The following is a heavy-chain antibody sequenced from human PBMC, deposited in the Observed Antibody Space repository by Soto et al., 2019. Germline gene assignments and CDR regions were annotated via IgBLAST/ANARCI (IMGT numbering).Heavy chain of an antibody. Sequence: GYSLKLSCTGSGYIFTSYWISWVHQMPGKGLEWMGRIDPSDSYTNYSPSFQGHVTISADKSISTAYLQWSSLKASDTAMYYCARRDYYYGMDVWGQGTTVTVS. J-gene: IGHJ6*02. CDR2: IDPSDSYT. CDR1: GYIFTSYW. V-gene: IGHV5-10-1*01. CDR3: ARRDYYYGMDV.